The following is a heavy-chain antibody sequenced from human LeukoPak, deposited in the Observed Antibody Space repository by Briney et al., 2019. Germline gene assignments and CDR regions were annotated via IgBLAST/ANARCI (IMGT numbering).Heavy chain of an antibody. D-gene: IGHD3-10*01. CDR3: ARVRGSAWSQSYFDS. Sequence: GGSLRLSCAASGFTFSNYWMHWVRQAPGKGLVWVSRINSDGSSTSYGDSVKGRFTISRDNAKNTLYLQMESLRAEDTAVYYCARVRGSAWSQSYFDSWGQGTLVTVSS. CDR2: INSDGSST. V-gene: IGHV3-74*01. CDR1: GFTFSNYW. J-gene: IGHJ4*02.